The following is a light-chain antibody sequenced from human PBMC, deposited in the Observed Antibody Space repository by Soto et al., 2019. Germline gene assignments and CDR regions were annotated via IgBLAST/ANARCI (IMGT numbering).Light chain of an antibody. CDR3: QQSYSAPRT. CDR1: QRVSTY. V-gene: IGKV1-39*01. Sequence: DIQMTQSPSSLSASVGDRVTITCRASQRVSTYLNWYQQKPGKAPKLLIYAASSLQSGVPSRFSSSASGTDFTLTISSLQPEDFANYYCQQSYSAPRTFGQGTKVEIK. CDR2: AAS. J-gene: IGKJ1*01.